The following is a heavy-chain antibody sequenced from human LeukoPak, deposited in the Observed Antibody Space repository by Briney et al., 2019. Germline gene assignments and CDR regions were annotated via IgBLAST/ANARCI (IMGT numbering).Heavy chain of an antibody. D-gene: IGHD3-3*01. V-gene: IGHV3-7*01. CDR2: IKQDGSEK. CDR3: ARDGDFWSGYSLQFDP. Sequence: PGGSLRLSCAASGFTFSSYWMSWVRQAPGKGLEWVANIKQDGSEKYYVDSVKGRFTISRENAKNSLYLQMNSLRAEDTAVYYCARDGDFWSGYSLQFDPWGQGTLVTVSS. J-gene: IGHJ5*02. CDR1: GFTFSSYW.